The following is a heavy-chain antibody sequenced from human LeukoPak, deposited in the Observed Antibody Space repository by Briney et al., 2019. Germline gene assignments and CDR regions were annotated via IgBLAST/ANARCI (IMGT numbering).Heavy chain of an antibody. Sequence: ASVKVSCKASGYTFTSFDINWVRQATGQGLEWMGWMNPNSGNTGYAQKFQGRVTMTRNTSISTAYMELSSLRSEDTAVYYCASAPSAYCSGGSCSSGSACFAPGGQGTLVTVS. V-gene: IGHV1-8*01. D-gene: IGHD2-15*01. CDR2: MNPNSGNT. CDR1: GYTFTSFD. CDR3: ASAPSAYCSGGSCSSGSACFAP. J-gene: IGHJ5*02.